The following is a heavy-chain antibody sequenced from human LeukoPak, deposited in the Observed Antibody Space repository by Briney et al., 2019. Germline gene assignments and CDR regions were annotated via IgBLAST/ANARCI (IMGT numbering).Heavy chain of an antibody. CDR3: ARQGSYDRDY. V-gene: IGHV5-51*01. CDR2: IYPGDSDT. CDR1: GSSFTSYW. Sequence: GASLQISCKGSGSSFTSYWIGWVRPLPGKGLEWMGIIYPGDSDTRYSPSFQGQVTISADKSISTAYLQWSSLKASDTAMYYCARQGSYDRDYWGQGTLVTVSS. D-gene: IGHD1-26*01. J-gene: IGHJ4*02.